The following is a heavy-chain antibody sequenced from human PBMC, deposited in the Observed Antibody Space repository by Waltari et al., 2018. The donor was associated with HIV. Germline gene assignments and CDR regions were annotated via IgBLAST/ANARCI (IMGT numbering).Heavy chain of an antibody. CDR3: ARWGRGTSSANDYSGFDI. J-gene: IGHJ3*02. D-gene: IGHD1-1*01. V-gene: IGHV4-34*02. CDR1: GGSLSPFL. Sequence: QVQLQQWDVGLSKPSDTLSLTCAVYGGSLSPFLWDWIRQSPEKGLQWIGEIHHSGRTNYNPSLNSRLTLSVDTSKKQLSLRLTSVTAADTATYYCARWGRGTSSANDYSGFDIWGQGIMVIVSS. CDR2: IHHSGRT.